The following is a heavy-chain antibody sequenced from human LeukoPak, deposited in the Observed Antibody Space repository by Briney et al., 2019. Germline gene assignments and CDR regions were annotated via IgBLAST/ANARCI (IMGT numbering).Heavy chain of an antibody. CDR3: ARDSSVAGDAFDI. CDR2: INTSGGST. V-gene: IGHV1-46*03. J-gene: IGHJ3*02. D-gene: IGHD2-15*01. CDR1: GYTFTSYY. Sequence: ASVKISCKASGYTFTSYYMHWVRQTPGQELEWMGIINTSGGSTSYAQKFQGRVTMTRDTSTSTVYMELSSLRSEDTAVYYCARDSSVAGDAFDIWGQGTMVTVSS.